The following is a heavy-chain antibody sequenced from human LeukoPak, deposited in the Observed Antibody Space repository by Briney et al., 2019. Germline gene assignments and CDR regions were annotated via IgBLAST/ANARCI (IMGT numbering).Heavy chain of an antibody. CDR3: ARGKGTVRWFDP. J-gene: IGHJ5*02. Sequence: SETLSLTCAVYGGPFSGYYWSWIRQPPGKGLEWIGEINHSGSTNYNPSLKSRVTISVDTSKNQFSLKLSSVTAADTAVYYCARGKGTVRWFDPWGQGTLVTVSS. V-gene: IGHV4-34*01. D-gene: IGHD2-8*02. CDR1: GGPFSGYY. CDR2: INHSGST.